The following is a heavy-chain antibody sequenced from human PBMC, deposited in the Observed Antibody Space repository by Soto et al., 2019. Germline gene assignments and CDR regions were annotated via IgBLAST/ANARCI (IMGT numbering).Heavy chain of an antibody. CDR3: ARGSGDYYYYGMDV. D-gene: IGHD6-25*01. CDR1: GGSISSGGYY. Sequence: QVQLQESGPGLVKPSQTLSLTCTVSGGSISSGGYYWSWIRQHPGKGLEWIGYIYYSGSTYYNPSLKSRVIISVDTSKNQFSLKLSSVTAADTAVYYCARGSGDYYYYGMDVWGQGTTVTVSS. V-gene: IGHV4-31*03. J-gene: IGHJ6*02. CDR2: IYYSGST.